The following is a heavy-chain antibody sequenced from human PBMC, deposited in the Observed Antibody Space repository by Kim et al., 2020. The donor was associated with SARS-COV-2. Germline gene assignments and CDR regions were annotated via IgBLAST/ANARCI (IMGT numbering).Heavy chain of an antibody. J-gene: IGHJ5*02. D-gene: IGHD1-1*01. V-gene: IGHV4-59*01. Sequence: NYNPSLKSRVTTSVDTSKNQLALKLSSVTAADTAVYYCAREVNANIWFDPWGQGTLVTVSS. CDR3: AREVNANIWFDP.